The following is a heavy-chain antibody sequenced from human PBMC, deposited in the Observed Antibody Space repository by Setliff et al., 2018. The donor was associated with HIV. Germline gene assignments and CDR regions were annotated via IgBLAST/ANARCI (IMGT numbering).Heavy chain of an antibody. Sequence: GESLKISCKGSGYSFTSYWIGWVRQMPGKGLEWMGIIYPGDSDTRYSPSFQGQVTMSADKSINTAYLQWGSLKASDSAMYYCARTTSSKWEKWYFDVWGRGTLVTVSS. CDR2: IYPGDSDT. D-gene: IGHD4-4*01. J-gene: IGHJ2*01. CDR1: GYSFTSYW. V-gene: IGHV5-51*01. CDR3: ARTTSSKWEKWYFDV.